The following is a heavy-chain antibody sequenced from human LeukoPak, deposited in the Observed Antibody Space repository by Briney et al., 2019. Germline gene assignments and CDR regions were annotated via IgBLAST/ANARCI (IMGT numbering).Heavy chain of an antibody. CDR1: GFTFSSFA. V-gene: IGHV3-23*01. CDR3: AKGGARVTTIRGPAFDP. D-gene: IGHD3-10*01. Sequence: PGGSLRLSCAASGFTFSSFAMNWVRQAPGKGLVWVSTISGTGGSTYYADSVKGRFTISRDNSKNTLYLQMNSLRAEDTAIYYCAKGGARVTTIRGPAFDPWGQGTLVTVSS. CDR2: ISGTGGST. J-gene: IGHJ5*02.